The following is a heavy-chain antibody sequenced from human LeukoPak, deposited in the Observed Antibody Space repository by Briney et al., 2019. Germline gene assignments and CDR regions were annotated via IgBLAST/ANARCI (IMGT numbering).Heavy chain of an antibody. CDR2: IHYSGST. D-gene: IGHD3-10*01. CDR1: GDXINSYY. Sequence: SETLSLTCTVSGDXINSYYWSWVRQPPGKGLEWLGYIHYSGSTSYNPSIKSRVLISIDTSKNQFSLKLSSVTAADTAVSYCATLVRGSPYGMDFWGQGTTVTVSS. V-gene: IGHV4-59*08. CDR3: ATLVRGSPYGMDF. J-gene: IGHJ6*02.